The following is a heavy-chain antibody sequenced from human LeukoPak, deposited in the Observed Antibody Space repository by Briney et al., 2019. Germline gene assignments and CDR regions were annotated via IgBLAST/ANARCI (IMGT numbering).Heavy chain of an antibody. Sequence: PGGSLRLSCAASGFTFSSYAMHWVRQAPGKGLVWVAIISYDGSNKYYADSVKGRFTISRDNSKNTLYLQINSLRAEDTAVYYCATDPDSSGYYYPIFDYWGQGTLVIVSS. CDR2: ISYDGSNK. CDR1: GFTFSSYA. J-gene: IGHJ4*02. D-gene: IGHD3-22*01. V-gene: IGHV3-30-3*01. CDR3: ATDPDSSGYYYPIFDY.